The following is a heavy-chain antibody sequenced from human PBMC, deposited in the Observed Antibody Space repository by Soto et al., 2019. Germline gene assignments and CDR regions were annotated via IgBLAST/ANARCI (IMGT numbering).Heavy chain of an antibody. CDR1: GFTFSSYS. CDR3: ARDFVPYGEYSYYGMDV. Sequence: PGGSLRLSCAASGFTFSSYSMNWVRQAPGKGLEWVSYISSSSSTIYYADSVKGRFTISRDNAKNSLYLQMNSLRDEDTAVYYCARDFVPYGEYSYYGMDVWGQGTTVTVSS. J-gene: IGHJ6*02. D-gene: IGHD4-17*01. CDR2: ISSSSSTI. V-gene: IGHV3-48*02.